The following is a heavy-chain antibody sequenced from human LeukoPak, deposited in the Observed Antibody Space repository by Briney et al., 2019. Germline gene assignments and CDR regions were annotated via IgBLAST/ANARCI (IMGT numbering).Heavy chain of an antibody. CDR1: GGSISSTYW. V-gene: IGHV4-4*02. CDR3: ARESGYSGPIDN. J-gene: IGHJ4*02. CDR2: IFHSGST. D-gene: IGHD5-12*01. Sequence: SGTLSLTCAVSGGSISSTYWWSWVRQPPGKGLEWIGEIFHSGSTNYNPSLKSRVTISVDKSKNQFSLKLSSVTAADTAVYYCARESGYSGPIDNWGQGTLVTVSS.